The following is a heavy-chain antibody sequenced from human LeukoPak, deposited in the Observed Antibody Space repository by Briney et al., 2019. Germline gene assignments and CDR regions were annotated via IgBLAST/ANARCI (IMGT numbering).Heavy chain of an antibody. Sequence: MPGGSLRLSCEASRFVFTNYYMSWVRQAPGKGLDWIATIAYDGDTEYYADSAEGRFTISRDNAKNSLSLQMNSLRAEDTAVYFCARAGTYDGYKVLDSWGQGTLVTVSS. CDR2: IAYDGDTE. J-gene: IGHJ5*01. CDR3: ARAGTYDGYKVLDS. D-gene: IGHD5-24*01. CDR1: RFVFTNYY. V-gene: IGHV3-11*01.